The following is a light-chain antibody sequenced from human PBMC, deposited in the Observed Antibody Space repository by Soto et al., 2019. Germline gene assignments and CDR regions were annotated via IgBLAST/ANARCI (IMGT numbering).Light chain of an antibody. Sequence: QSALTQPASVSGSPGQSITFSCTGSSDDIGNFNLVSWYQQCPGKAPKLILYEVNKRPLGVSDRFSGSKSGNTASLTISGLQAEDEADYHCCSYAGSRWVFGGGTKLTVL. V-gene: IGLV2-23*02. CDR3: CSYAGSRWV. CDR2: EVN. CDR1: SDDIGNFNL. J-gene: IGLJ3*02.